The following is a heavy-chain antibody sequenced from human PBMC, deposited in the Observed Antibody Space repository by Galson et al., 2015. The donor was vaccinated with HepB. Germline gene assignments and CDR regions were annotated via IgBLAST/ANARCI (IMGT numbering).Heavy chain of an antibody. Sequence: SVKVSCKVSGYTLTELSMHWVRQAPGKGLEWMGGFDPEDGETIYAQKFQGRVTMTEDTSTDTAYMELSSLRSEDTAVYYCATRTPDTYCGGDCYSRRFDPWGQGTLVTVSS. D-gene: IGHD2-21*02. CDR3: ATRTPDTYCGGDCYSRRFDP. V-gene: IGHV1-24*01. CDR2: FDPEDGET. CDR1: GYTLTELS. J-gene: IGHJ5*02.